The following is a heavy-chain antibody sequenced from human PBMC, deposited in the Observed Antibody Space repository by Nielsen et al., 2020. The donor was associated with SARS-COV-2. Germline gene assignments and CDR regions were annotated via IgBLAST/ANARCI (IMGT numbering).Heavy chain of an antibody. V-gene: IGHV4-38-2*02. D-gene: IGHD2-21*01. CDR1: RDSVSSGSYY. CDR3: VHLWLPGF. J-gene: IGHJ4*02. CDR2: IYHSGNT. Sequence: SETLSLTCTVSRDSVSSGSYYWGWIRQPPGKGLEWIASIYHSGNTYYNPSLKSRVTISVDTPKNQFSLKLNSVTAADTALYFCVHLWLPGFWGQGTLVTVSS.